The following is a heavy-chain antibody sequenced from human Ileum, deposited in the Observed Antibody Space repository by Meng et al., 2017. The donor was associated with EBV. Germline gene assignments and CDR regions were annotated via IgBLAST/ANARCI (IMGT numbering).Heavy chain of an antibody. Sequence: QVQLQEWGPGLVNPSGTLSLTCAVSGGSISVINWWSWVRQSPEKGLEWIGEMSDSGITHYNPSLKSRVTISADKSNNQFSLKLTSVTSADTAVYFCAKNGEKYFEYWGQGTLVTVSS. CDR3: AKNGEKYFEY. J-gene: IGHJ4*02. CDR2: MSDSGIT. V-gene: IGHV4-4*02. CDR1: GGSISVINW.